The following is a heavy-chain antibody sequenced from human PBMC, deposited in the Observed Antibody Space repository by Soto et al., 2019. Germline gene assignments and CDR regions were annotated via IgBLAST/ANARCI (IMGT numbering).Heavy chain of an antibody. Sequence: ATLSLPCTVSGGSISSYHWRWIRQPPGKGLEYSGSLYYSGSTNYNPALKTRVTISVDTSKNQFSLKLTSVPAGDTALFFCAIRYGGNVHNGGR. D-gene: IGHD2-15*01. CDR1: GGSISSYH. J-gene: IGHJ2*01. CDR3: AIRYGGNVHN. V-gene: IGHV4-59*01. CDR2: LYYSGST.